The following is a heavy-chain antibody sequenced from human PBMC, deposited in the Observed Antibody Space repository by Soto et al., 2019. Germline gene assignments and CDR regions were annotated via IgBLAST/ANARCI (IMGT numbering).Heavy chain of an antibody. V-gene: IGHV3-13*01. CDR1: RFTFSGYD. Sequence: HPGGSLRLSCAASRFTFSGYDMHWVRQAAGESLEWVSVIGTSGHAFYAGSVKGRFTITREDAKNSVYLQMNSLRDGDTAVYYCARGGGFGEQHSDAFDIWGQGTMVTVSS. J-gene: IGHJ3*02. CDR2: IGTSGHA. CDR3: ARGGGFGEQHSDAFDI. D-gene: IGHD3-10*01.